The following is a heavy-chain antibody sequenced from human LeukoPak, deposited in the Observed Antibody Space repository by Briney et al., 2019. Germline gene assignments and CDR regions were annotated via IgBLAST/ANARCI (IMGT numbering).Heavy chain of an antibody. CDR3: ARGDILTGNHNDY. CDR1: GYTFTSYD. CDR2: MNPNSGNT. J-gene: IGHJ4*02. V-gene: IGHV1-8*01. D-gene: IGHD3-9*01. Sequence: GASVKVSCKASGYTFTSYDINWVRQATGQGPEWMGWMNPNSGNTGYAQKFQGRVTMTRNTSISTAYMELSSLRSEDTAVYYCARGDILTGNHNDYWGQGTLVTVPS.